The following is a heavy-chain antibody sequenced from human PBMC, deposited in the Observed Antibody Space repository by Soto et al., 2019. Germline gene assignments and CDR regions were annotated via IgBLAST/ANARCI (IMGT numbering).Heavy chain of an antibody. J-gene: IGHJ6*02. V-gene: IGHV3-30-3*01. CDR2: ISYDGSNK. Sequence: PGGSLRLSCAASGFTFSSYAMHWVRQAPGKGLEWVAVISYDGSNKYYADSVKGRFTISRDNSKNTLYLQMNSLRAEDTAVYYCARDGVAGPFASENYYYYGMDVWGQGTTVTVS. CDR1: GFTFSSYA. D-gene: IGHD6-19*01. CDR3: ARDGVAGPFASENYYYYGMDV.